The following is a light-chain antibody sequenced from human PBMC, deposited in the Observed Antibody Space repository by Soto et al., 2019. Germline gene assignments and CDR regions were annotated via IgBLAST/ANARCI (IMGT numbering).Light chain of an antibody. CDR1: SSDVGSYNL. CDR2: EGN. V-gene: IGLV2-23*03. CDR3: CSYVGSSNV. J-gene: IGLJ1*01. Sequence: QSVLTQPASVSGSPGQSITISCTGTSSDVGSYNLVSWYQQHPGKAPKVMIYEGNKRPSGVSNRFSGSKSGNTASLTISGLQAEDEADYYCCSYVGSSNVFGTGTKLTVL.